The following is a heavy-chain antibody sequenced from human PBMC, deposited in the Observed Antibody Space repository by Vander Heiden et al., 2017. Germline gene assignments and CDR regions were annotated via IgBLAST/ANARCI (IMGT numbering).Heavy chain of an antibody. CDR2: MNHNSGNT. J-gene: IGHJ6*02. CDR1: GSTFTSYD. CDR3: ARDWGSYYYYGMDV. V-gene: IGHV1-8*01. Sequence: QLQLVQSGSVVTPPGASVTVSCKASGSTFTSYDINWVRQATGGGLEWMVWMNHNSGNTGYAQKFKGRVTMTRNTSISTAYMELSSLRAEDTAVYYCARDWGSYYYYGMDVWGQGTTVTVSS. D-gene: IGHD7-27*01.